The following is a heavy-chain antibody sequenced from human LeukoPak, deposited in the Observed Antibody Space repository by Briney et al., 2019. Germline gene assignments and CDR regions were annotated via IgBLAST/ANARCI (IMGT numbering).Heavy chain of an antibody. CDR1: GYTFTSYD. CDR3: ASHIAVTTAFDY. Sequence: ASVKVSCKASGYTFTSYDINWVRQATGQGLKWMGWMNPNSGNTGYAQKFQGRVTITRNTSISTAYMELSSLRSEDTAVYYCASHIAVTTAFDYWGQGTLVTVSS. V-gene: IGHV1-8*03. CDR2: MNPNSGNT. D-gene: IGHD4-17*01. J-gene: IGHJ4*02.